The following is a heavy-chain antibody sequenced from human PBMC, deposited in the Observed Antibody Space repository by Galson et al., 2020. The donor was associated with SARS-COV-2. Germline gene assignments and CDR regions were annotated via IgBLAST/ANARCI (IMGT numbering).Heavy chain of an antibody. V-gene: IGHV4-39*01. CDR1: GGSISSSNYY. J-gene: IGHJ4*02. Sequence: SETPSLTCTVPGGSISSSNYYWGWVRQPPGEGLEWIGSIYYTENNYYNPSLTSRVTMSVDTSRNQFSLQLSSVTAADTAVYYCARQILTGYYSFYYFDFWGQGTLVTVSS. D-gene: IGHD3-9*01. CDR3: ARQILTGYYSFYYFDF. CDR2: IYYTENN.